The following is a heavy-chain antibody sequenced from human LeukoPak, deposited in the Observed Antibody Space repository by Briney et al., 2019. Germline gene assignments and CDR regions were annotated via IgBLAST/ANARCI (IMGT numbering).Heavy chain of an antibody. D-gene: IGHD2-21*01. CDR2: VSYDGTT. Sequence: KPSETLSLTCTVSGASISSSAYYWGWIRQPPGKGLEWIGHVSYDGTTNYTPSLRSRVIMAVDTAKNNISLRLTSVTAADTAIYYCARLDCFGDGCYNHWGQGTRVTVSS. CDR3: ARLDCFGDGCYNH. J-gene: IGHJ4*02. V-gene: IGHV4-39*02. CDR1: GASISSSAYY.